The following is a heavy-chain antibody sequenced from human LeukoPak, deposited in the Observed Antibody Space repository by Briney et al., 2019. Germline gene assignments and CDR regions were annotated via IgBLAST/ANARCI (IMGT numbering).Heavy chain of an antibody. J-gene: IGHJ4*02. CDR1: GFTFTSYW. CDR2: MAQDGSEK. CDR3: ARGPYDY. Sequence: AGGSLRLSCAASGFTFTSYWMRWVRQAPGKGLEWVATMAQDGSEKYYVDSVKGRFTISRDNAKNSLYLQMNSLRVEDTAVYYCARGPYDYWGQGTLVTVCS. V-gene: IGHV3-7*05.